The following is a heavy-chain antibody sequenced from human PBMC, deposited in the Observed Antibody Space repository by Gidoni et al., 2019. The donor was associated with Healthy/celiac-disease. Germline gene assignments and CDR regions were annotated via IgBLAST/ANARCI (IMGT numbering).Heavy chain of an antibody. V-gene: IGHV1-8*01. CDR2: MNPISGNT. D-gene: IGHD4-17*01. CDR1: GYTFTSYD. Sequence: QVQLVQSGAEVKKPGASVKVSCKTSGYTFTSYDINWVRQATGQVLEWMGWMNPISGNTGYAQKFQGRVTMTRNTSISKAYMELSSLRSEDTAVYYCARARDDYGDYGFDYWGQGTLVTVSS. J-gene: IGHJ4*02. CDR3: ARARDDYGDYGFDY.